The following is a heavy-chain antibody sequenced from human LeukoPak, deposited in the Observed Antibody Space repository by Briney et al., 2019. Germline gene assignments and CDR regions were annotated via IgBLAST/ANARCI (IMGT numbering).Heavy chain of an antibody. V-gene: IGHV4-34*01. CDR3: AGAPGIADAFDI. Sequence: PSETLSLTCAVYGGSLSGYYWSWIRQPPGKGLEWIGEINHSGSTNYNPSLKSRVTISVDTSKNQFSLKLSSVTAADTAMYYCAGAPGIADAFDIWGQGTMVTVSS. CDR2: INHSGST. CDR1: GGSLSGYY. D-gene: IGHD6-13*01. J-gene: IGHJ3*02.